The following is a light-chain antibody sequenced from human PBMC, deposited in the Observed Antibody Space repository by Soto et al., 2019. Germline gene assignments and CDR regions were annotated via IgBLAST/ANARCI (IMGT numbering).Light chain of an antibody. Sequence: AIPMTQSPSSLSASVGDRVTITCRASQGIRNDLGWYQQRPGEAPKLLIYGTSNLQSEVPSRFSGSGSGTDFTLTISSLQPEDFATYYCLQDYTYPRTFGQGTKVEIK. CDR3: LQDYTYPRT. J-gene: IGKJ1*01. V-gene: IGKV1-6*01. CDR1: QGIRND. CDR2: GTS.